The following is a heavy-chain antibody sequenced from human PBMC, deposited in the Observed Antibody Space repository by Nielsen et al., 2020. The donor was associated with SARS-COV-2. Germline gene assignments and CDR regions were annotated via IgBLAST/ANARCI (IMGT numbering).Heavy chain of an antibody. Sequence: VRQAPGKGLEWVANIKQDGSEKYYVDSVKGRFAISRDNAKNSLYLQMNSLRAEDTAVYYCARATRLEYWGQGTLVTVSS. CDR3: ARATRLEY. J-gene: IGHJ4*02. CDR2: IKQDGSEK. D-gene: IGHD3-16*01. V-gene: IGHV3-7*03.